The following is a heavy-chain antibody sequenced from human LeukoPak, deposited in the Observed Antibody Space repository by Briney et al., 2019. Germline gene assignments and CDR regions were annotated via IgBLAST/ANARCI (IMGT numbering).Heavy chain of an antibody. D-gene: IGHD3-3*01. CDR2: IIPIFGTA. CDR3: ARGFFWSGLNWFDP. CDR1: GGTFSSYA. V-gene: IGHV1-69*05. J-gene: IGHJ5*02. Sequence: SVKVSCKASGGTFSSYAISWVRQAPGQGLEWMGGIIPIFGTANYAQKFQGRVTIITDESTSTAYMELSSLRSEDTAVYYCARGFFWSGLNWFDPWGQGTLVTVSS.